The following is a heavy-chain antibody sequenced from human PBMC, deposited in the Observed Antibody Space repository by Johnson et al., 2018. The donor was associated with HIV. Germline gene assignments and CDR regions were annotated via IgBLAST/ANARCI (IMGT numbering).Heavy chain of an antibody. CDR1: GFTFSSYA. CDR3: ARDGRDLVTRCSFDV. D-gene: IGHD3-9*01. V-gene: IGHV3-30*14. J-gene: IGHJ3*01. CDR2: ISYDGSNK. Sequence: QVQLVESGGGVVQPGRSLRLSCAASGFTFSSYAMHWVRQAPGKGLEWVAVISYDGSNKYYADAVKGRFTIPRDNSKNMVYLQMNSLRPEYTAVYYCARDGRDLVTRCSFDVWGQGTVVTVSS.